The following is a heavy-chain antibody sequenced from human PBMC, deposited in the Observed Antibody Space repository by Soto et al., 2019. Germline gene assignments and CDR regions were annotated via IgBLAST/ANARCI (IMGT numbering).Heavy chain of an antibody. CDR3: TSGRSTFGLDS. CDR1: TFTFSNAW. Sequence: GGSLRLSCVVSTFTFSNAWMTWVRQAPGRGLEWIGRIKSVTDGGTRDYAAPVKGRFAISRDDSKNTLYLQMNSLKTEDTAVYYCTSGRSTFGLDSWGQGTLVTVSS. V-gene: IGHV3-15*01. D-gene: IGHD3-16*01. CDR2: IKSVTDGGTR. J-gene: IGHJ4*02.